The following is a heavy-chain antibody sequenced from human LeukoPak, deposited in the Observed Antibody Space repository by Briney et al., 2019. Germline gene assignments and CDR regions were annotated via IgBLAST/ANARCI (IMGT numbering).Heavy chain of an antibody. V-gene: IGHV4-4*07. D-gene: IGHD6-13*01. CDR1: GGSISSYY. CDR3: ARDWEAPYSSSWGGSWFDP. J-gene: IGHJ5*02. Sequence: SETLSLTCTVSGGSISSYYWSWIRQPAGKGLEWIGRIYTSRSTNYNPSLKSRVTMSVDTSKNQFSLKLSSVTAADTAVYYCARDWEAPYSSSWGGSWFDPWGQGSLATVSS. CDR2: IYTSRST.